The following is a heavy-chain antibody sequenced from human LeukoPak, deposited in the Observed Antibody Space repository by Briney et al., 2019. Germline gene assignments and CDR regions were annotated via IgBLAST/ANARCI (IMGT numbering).Heavy chain of an antibody. CDR3: ARDGARHCTDGSCTVY. J-gene: IGHJ4*02. CDR1: GFTFRRYW. D-gene: IGHD2-15*01. Sequence: PWGSLRLSCAASGFTFRRYWMAWVRQAPGKGLEWVANIKEDGSETYYLDSVKGRFTISRDNAKNSLYLQMNSLRVEDTAVYYCARDGARHCTDGSCTVYWGQGTLVPVSS. V-gene: IGHV3-7*01. CDR2: IKEDGSET.